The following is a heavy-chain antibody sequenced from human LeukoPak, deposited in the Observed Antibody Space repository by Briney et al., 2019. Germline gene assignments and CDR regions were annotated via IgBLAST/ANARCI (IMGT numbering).Heavy chain of an antibody. CDR1: GFTFSSYS. Sequence: SGGSLRLSCAASGFTFSSYSMNWVRQAPGKGLEWVSAISGSGGSTYYADSVKGRFTISRDNSKNTLYLQMNSLRAEDTAVYYCAKVDSSSWYYFDYWGQGTLVTVSS. CDR3: AKVDSSSWYYFDY. V-gene: IGHV3-23*01. D-gene: IGHD6-13*01. CDR2: ISGSGGST. J-gene: IGHJ4*02.